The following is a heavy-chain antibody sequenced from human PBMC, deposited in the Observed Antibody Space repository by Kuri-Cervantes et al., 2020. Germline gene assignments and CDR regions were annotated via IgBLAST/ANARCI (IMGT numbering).Heavy chain of an antibody. D-gene: IGHD3-22*01. V-gene: IGHV4-61*08. CDR3: ARDLPYDSSGYTLGYYYMDV. Sequence: SETLSLTCTVSGGSVSSIGYYWNWIRQPPGRGLEWIGYIYYSGNTYYNPSLKSRVTISLDTSKKQFSLRLNSVTAADTAVYYCARDLPYDSSGYTLGYYYMDVWGKGTTVTVSS. J-gene: IGHJ6*03. CDR2: IYYSGNT. CDR1: GGSVSSIGYY.